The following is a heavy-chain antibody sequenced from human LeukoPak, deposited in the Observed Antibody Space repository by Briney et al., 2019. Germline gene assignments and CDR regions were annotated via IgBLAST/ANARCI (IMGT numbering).Heavy chain of an antibody. Sequence: PSETLSLTCTVSGGSISSYYWNWIRQPAGKGLEWVGRIHTSGSTKYNPSLKSRVTMSVDTSKNQFSLKLSSVTAADTAVYYCARGKVVAGTPGQNSWDSWGQGTLVTVSS. V-gene: IGHV4-4*07. CDR3: ARGKVVAGTPGQNSWDS. CDR1: GGSISSYY. J-gene: IGHJ4*02. D-gene: IGHD6-19*01. CDR2: IHTSGST.